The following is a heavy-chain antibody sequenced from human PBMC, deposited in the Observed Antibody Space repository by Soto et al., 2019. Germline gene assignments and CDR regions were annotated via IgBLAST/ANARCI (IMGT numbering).Heavy chain of an antibody. CDR2: ISGSGGST. CDR1: GCTFSTYA. Sequence: GCLRLASSPSGCTFSTYAMSWVRQAPGKALEWVSAISGSGGSTYYADSVKGRSTISRDNSKNTLYVQMNSLRAEDTAVYYSAKGSYCTNGICYNYWGQGTLVTVSS. J-gene: IGHJ4*02. D-gene: IGHD2-8*01. CDR3: AKGSYCTNGICYNY. V-gene: IGHV3-23*01.